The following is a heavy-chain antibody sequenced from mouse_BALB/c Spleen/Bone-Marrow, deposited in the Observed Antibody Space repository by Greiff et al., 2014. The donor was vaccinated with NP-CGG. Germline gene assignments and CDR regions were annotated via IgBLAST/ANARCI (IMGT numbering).Heavy chain of an antibody. CDR2: IDPSDSET. CDR3: ARDHFYSGNYEFAY. D-gene: IGHD2-1*01. V-gene: IGHV1-69*02. J-gene: IGHJ3*01. Sequence: QVQLKESGAELVKPGAPVKLPCKASGYTFTSYWMNWVKQRPGRGLEWIGRIDPSDSETHYNQKFKDKATLTVDKSSSTAYIQLSSLTSEDSAVYYCARDHFYSGNYEFAYWGQGTLVTVSA. CDR1: GYTFTSYW.